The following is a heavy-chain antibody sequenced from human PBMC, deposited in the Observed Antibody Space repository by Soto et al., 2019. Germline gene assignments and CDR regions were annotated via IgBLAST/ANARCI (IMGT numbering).Heavy chain of an antibody. V-gene: IGHV3-30-3*01. D-gene: IGHD2-21*02. J-gene: IGHJ3*02. Sequence: PGGSLRLSCGASGFTVSSYAMHWVRQAPGKGLEWVAVISYDGSDKYYADSVKGRFTISRDNSKNTLYLQMNSLRAEDTAVYYCARYIVVVTATYAFDIWGQGTMVTVSS. CDR2: ISYDGSDK. CDR3: ARYIVVVTATYAFDI. CDR1: GFTVSSYA.